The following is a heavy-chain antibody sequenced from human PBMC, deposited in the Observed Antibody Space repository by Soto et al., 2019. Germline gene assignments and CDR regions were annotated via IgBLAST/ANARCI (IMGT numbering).Heavy chain of an antibody. Sequence: SETLSLTCTVSGGSISSGDYYWSWIRQPPGKGLEWIGYIYYSGSTYYNPSLKSRVTISVDTSKNQFSLKLSSVTAADTAVYYFARGYGDILTGYYRWYFDYWGQGTLVTVSS. V-gene: IGHV4-30-4*01. D-gene: IGHD3-9*01. CDR1: GGSISSGDYY. CDR3: ARGYGDILTGYYRWYFDY. CDR2: IYYSGST. J-gene: IGHJ4*02.